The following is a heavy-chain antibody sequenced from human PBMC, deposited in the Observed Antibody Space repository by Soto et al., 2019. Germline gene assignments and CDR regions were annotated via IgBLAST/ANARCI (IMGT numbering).Heavy chain of an antibody. CDR2: IYYSGST. Sequence: SENLSLTCTVSGGSISSSSYYWGWIRQPPGKGLEWIGSIYYSGSTYYNPSLKSRVTISVDTSKNQFSLKLSSVTAADTAVYYCARENYGDYRLGYYYYGMDVWGQGTTVTVSS. CDR3: ARENYGDYRLGYYYYGMDV. D-gene: IGHD4-17*01. V-gene: IGHV4-39*02. J-gene: IGHJ6*02. CDR1: GGSISSSSYY.